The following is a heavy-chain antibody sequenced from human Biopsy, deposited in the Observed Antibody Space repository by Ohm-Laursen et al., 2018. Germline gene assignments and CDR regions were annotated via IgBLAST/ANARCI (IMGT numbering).Heavy chain of an antibody. D-gene: IGHD3-16*02. Sequence: GSSVTVSCKTSGYNFISYSINWVRQAPGQGLEWMGWIRPLNGDTKYGQKFQDRVAMTTDTSTSTVYKELTSLRSDDTAVYYCARGEVTFGELIVSLDSWGQGTLVTVSS. V-gene: IGHV1-18*01. CDR1: GYNFISYS. CDR2: IRPLNGDT. CDR3: ARGEVTFGELIVSLDS. J-gene: IGHJ4*02.